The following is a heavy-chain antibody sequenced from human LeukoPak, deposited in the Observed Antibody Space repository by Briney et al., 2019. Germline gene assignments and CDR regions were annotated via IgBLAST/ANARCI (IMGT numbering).Heavy chain of an antibody. Sequence: ASVKVSCKASGYTFTSYAMNWVRQAPGQGLEWMGWINTNTGNPTYAQGFTGRFVFSLDTSVSTAYLQISSLKAEDTAVYYCARDFRGRLWRSTPIAARPNPAYWGQGTLVTVSS. J-gene: IGHJ4*02. CDR3: ARDFRGRLWRSTPIAARPNPAY. V-gene: IGHV7-4-1*02. CDR2: INTNTGNP. CDR1: GYTFTSYA. D-gene: IGHD6-6*01.